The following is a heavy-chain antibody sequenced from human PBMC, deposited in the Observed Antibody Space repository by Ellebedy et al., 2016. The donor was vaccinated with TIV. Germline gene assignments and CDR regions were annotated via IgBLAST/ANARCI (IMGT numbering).Heavy chain of an antibody. D-gene: IGHD4-11*01. J-gene: IGHJ4*02. CDR3: TRDLYSDSGSPSDI. Sequence: ASVKVSCXASGYSFTAYFMHWVRQAPGQGPEWMGWINPHSGDTRVAQKFQGRLTMTMASSISTGYMELRSLRSDDTAVYYCTRDLYSDSGSPSDIWGQGTLVTVSS. CDR2: INPHSGDT. CDR1: GYSFTAYF. V-gene: IGHV1-2*02.